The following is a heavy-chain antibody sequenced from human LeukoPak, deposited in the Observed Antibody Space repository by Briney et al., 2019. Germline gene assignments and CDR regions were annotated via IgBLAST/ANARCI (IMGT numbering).Heavy chain of an antibody. J-gene: IGHJ2*01. V-gene: IGHV3-7*01. CDR2: IKPDEGEK. CDR3: VRYYTRQSWYFDL. CDR1: GFTFSSDW. D-gene: IGHD3-10*01. Sequence: GDSLRLSCAASGFTFSSDWMIWVRQPPGKGLEWAANIKPDEGEKYYVDSVKGRFTVSRDNAKNSLYLQMNSLRAEDTAVYYCVRYYTRQSWYFDLWGRGTLVTVSS.